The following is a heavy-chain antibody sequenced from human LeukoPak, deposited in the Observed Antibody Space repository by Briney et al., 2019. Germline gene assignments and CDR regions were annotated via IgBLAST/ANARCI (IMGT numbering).Heavy chain of an antibody. D-gene: IGHD2-15*01. V-gene: IGHV3-48*04. CDR2: ISGSSNTI. CDR1: GFTFSSYS. Sequence: GGSLRLSCAASGFTFSSYSMTWLRQAPGKGLEWLSYISGSSNTITYADSVEGRFTISRDNAKSSLYLQMNSLRADDTAVYYCATVNRISSTFDSWGQGALVTVSS. CDR3: ATVNRISSTFDS. J-gene: IGHJ4*02.